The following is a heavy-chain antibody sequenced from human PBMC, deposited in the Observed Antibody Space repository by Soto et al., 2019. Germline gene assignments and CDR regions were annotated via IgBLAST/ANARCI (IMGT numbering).Heavy chain of an antibody. CDR2: IYSGGST. D-gene: IGHD2-8*02. V-gene: IGHV3-53*01. CDR1: GFTVSSNY. J-gene: IGHJ6*04. Sequence: GGSLRLSCAASGFTVSSNYMSWVRQAPGKGLEWVSVIYSGGSTYYADSVKGRFTISRDNSKNTLYLQMNSLRAEDTAVYYCARDRCGGGCNYISAIYGRDGCGKGTTVTVSS. CDR3: ARDRCGGGCNYISAIYGRDG.